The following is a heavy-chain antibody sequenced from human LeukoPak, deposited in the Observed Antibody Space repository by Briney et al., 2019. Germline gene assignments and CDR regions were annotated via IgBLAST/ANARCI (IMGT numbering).Heavy chain of an antibody. Sequence: TTSETLSLTCTVSGGSIGSYYWSWIRQPPGKGLEWIGYIYYSGSTNYNPSLKSRVSISVDTSKNQFSLKLSSVTAADTAAYYCARDDSSGYYPEYFQHWGQGTLVTVSS. CDR3: ARDDSSGYYPEYFQH. J-gene: IGHJ1*01. V-gene: IGHV4-59*12. D-gene: IGHD3-22*01. CDR1: GGSIGSYY. CDR2: IYYSGST.